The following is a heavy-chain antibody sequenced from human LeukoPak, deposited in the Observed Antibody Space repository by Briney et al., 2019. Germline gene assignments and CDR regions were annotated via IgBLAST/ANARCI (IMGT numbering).Heavy chain of an antibody. D-gene: IGHD2-2*02. CDR1: GFTFDDYG. Sequence: PGGSLRLSCAASGFTFDDYGMSWVRQAPGKGLEWVSYISSSGSTIYYADSVKGRFTISRDNAKNSLYLQMNSLRAEDTAVYYCAREEVVPAAIFDYWGQGTLVTVSS. CDR2: ISSSGSTI. J-gene: IGHJ4*02. V-gene: IGHV3-11*04. CDR3: AREEVVPAAIFDY.